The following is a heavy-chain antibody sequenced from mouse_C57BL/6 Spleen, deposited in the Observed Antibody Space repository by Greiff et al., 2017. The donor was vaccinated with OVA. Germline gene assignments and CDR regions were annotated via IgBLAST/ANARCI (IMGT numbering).Heavy chain of an antibody. CDR3: ARRVYYGSSYYFDY. J-gene: IGHJ2*01. D-gene: IGHD1-1*01. CDR2: ISSGSSTI. V-gene: IGHV5-17*01. Sequence: DVQLVESGGGLVKPGGSLKLSCAASGFTFSDYGMHWVRQAPEKGLEWVAYISSGSSTIYYADKVKGRFTISRDNAKNTLFLQMTSLRSEDTAMYYCARRVYYGSSYYFDYWGQGTTLTVSS. CDR1: GFTFSDYG.